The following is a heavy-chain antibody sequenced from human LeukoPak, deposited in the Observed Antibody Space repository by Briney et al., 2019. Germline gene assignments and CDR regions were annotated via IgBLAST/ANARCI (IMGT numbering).Heavy chain of an antibody. J-gene: IGHJ4*02. CDR3: ARGDSSRWYWGRFDY. D-gene: IGHD6-13*01. CDR2: INHSGST. CDR1: GGSFSGYY. V-gene: IGHV4-34*01. Sequence: SETLSLTCAVYGGSFSGYYWSWIRQPSGKGLEWIGEINHSGSTNYNPSLKSRVTISVDTSKNQFSLKLSSVTAADTAVYYCARGDSSRWYWGRFDYWGQGILVTVSS.